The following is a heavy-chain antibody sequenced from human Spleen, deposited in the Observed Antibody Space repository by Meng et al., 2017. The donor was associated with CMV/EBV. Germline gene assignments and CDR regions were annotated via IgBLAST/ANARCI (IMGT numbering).Heavy chain of an antibody. CDR2: IVYDGSSK. J-gene: IGHJ6*02. Sequence: GESLKISCAASGFTFSSHVMHWVRQAPGRGLEWVANIVYDGSSKYYADSVKGRFTISRDNSKNILYLQMNSLGAEDTAVYYCARVNPAEYQHGMDVWGQGTTVTVSS. V-gene: IGHV3-30-3*01. CDR1: GFTFSSHV. D-gene: IGHD2-2*01. CDR3: ARVNPAEYQHGMDV.